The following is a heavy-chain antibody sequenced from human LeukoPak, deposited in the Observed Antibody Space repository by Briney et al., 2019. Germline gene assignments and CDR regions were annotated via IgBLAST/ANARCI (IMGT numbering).Heavy chain of an antibody. V-gene: IGHV1-69*06. CDR1: GGTFSSYA. Sequence: SVKVSCKASGGTFSSYAISWVRQAPGQGLEWMGGIIPIFGTANYAQKFQGRVTITADKSTSTAYMELSSLRSGDTAVYYCARGRPTTSIAAAGVNWFDPWGQGTLVTVSS. J-gene: IGHJ5*02. CDR2: IIPIFGTA. D-gene: IGHD6-13*01. CDR3: ARGRPTTSIAAAGVNWFDP.